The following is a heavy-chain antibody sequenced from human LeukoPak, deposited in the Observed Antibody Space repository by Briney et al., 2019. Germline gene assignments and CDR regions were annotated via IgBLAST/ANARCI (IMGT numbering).Heavy chain of an antibody. D-gene: IGHD4-17*01. CDR3: ARAYGDHTPYYYGMDV. J-gene: IGHJ6*02. V-gene: IGHV1-69*13. CDR1: GGTFSSYA. CDR2: IIPIFGTA. Sequence: ASVKVSCKASGGTFSSYAISWVRQAPGQGLEWMGGIIPIFGTANYAQKFQGRVTTTADESTSTAYMELSSLRSEDTAVYYCARAYGDHTPYYYGMDVWGQGTTVTVSS.